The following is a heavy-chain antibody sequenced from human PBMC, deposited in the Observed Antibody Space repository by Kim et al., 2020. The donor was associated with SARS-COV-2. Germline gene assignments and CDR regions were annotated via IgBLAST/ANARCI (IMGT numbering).Heavy chain of an antibody. CDR2: ISGGGGST. D-gene: IGHD4-17*01. V-gene: IGHV3-23*01. J-gene: IGHJ4*02. Sequence: GGSLRLSCVASGFTFTCYAMNWVRQAPGKGLEWVSGISGGGGSTYYADSVKGRFTISRDSSKNMVYLQMNSLRAEDTAVYYCAKELRMTTQTSGGDFFDYWGRGTLVTVSS. CDR3: AKELRMTTQTSGGDFFDY. CDR1: GFTFTCYA.